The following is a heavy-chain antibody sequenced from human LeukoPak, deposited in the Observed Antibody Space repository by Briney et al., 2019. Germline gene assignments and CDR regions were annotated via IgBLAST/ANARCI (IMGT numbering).Heavy chain of an antibody. Sequence: SETLSLTCTVSGGSISSYYWSWIRQPAGKGLEWIGEINHSGSTNYNPSLKSRVTISVDTSKNQFSLKLSSVTAADTAVYYCARVPLTRYSSSSEDYWGQGTLVTVSS. D-gene: IGHD6-6*01. V-gene: IGHV4-34*01. J-gene: IGHJ4*02. CDR1: GGSISSYY. CDR3: ARVPLTRYSSSSEDY. CDR2: INHSGST.